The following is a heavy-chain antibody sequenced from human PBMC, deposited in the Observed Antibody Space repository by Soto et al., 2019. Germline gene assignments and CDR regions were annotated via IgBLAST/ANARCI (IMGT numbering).Heavy chain of an antibody. CDR3: AKADGQQWLIPHLDN. J-gene: IGHJ4*02. D-gene: IGHD6-19*01. CDR2: ISCCGGPA. V-gene: IGHV3-23*01. CDR1: GFNFKKFA. Sequence: PGGSLRLSCVASGFNFKKFAMAWVRQAAGEGLEWVSGISCCGGPASYADSVKGRFSIARDDSKNTVSLQLNSLRVEDTAQYYCAKADGQQWLIPHLDNWGQGTLVTVSS.